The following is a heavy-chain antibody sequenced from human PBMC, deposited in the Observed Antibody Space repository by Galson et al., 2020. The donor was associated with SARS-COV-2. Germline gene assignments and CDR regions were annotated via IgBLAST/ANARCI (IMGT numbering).Heavy chain of an antibody. CDR3: ARDLTYGGNLDY. J-gene: IGHJ4*02. CDR2: ISAYNGNT. D-gene: IGHD4-17*01. V-gene: IGHV1-18*04. CDR1: GYTFTSYG. Sequence: ASVKVSCKASGYTFTSYGISWVRQAPGQGLEGMGWISAYNGNTNYAQKLQGRVTMTTDTSTSTAYMELRSLRSDDTAVYYCARDLTYGGNLDYWGQGTLVTVSS.